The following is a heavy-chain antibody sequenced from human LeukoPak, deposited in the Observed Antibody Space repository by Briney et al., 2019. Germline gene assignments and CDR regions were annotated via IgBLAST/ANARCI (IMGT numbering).Heavy chain of an antibody. J-gene: IGHJ4*02. CDR1: GYTFTSYY. V-gene: IGHV1-46*01. CDR2: INPSGGST. Sequence: GASVKVSCKASGYTFTSYYMHWVRQAPGQGLEWMGIINPSGGSTSYAQKFQGRVTMTRDMSTSTVYMDLSSLRSEDTAVYYCARGPYYYDTSGYYADYWGQGTLVTVSS. D-gene: IGHD3-22*01. CDR3: ARGPYYYDTSGYYADY.